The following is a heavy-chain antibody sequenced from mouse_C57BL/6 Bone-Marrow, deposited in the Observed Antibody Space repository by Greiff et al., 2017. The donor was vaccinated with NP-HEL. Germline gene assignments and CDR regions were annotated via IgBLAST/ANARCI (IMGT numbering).Heavy chain of an antibody. D-gene: IGHD1-1*01. CDR3: ARSGYYYGSSYLYYYAMDY. CDR2: INPSSGYT. J-gene: IGHJ4*01. V-gene: IGHV1-7*01. CDR1: GYTFTSYW. Sequence: SGAELAKPGASVKLSCKASGYTFTSYWMHWVKQRPGQGLEWIGYINPSSGYTKYNQKFKDKATLTADKSSSTAYMQLSSLTYEDSAVYYCARSGYYYGSSYLYYYAMDYWGQGTSVTVSS.